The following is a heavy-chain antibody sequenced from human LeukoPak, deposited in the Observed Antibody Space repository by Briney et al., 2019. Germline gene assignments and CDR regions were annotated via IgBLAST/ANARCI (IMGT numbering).Heavy chain of an antibody. CDR2: INPSGGST. V-gene: IGHV1-46*01. CDR3: ARDRSHNWNGGDYFDY. CDR1: GYTFTSYY. J-gene: IGHJ4*02. Sequence: GASVKVSCKASGYTFTSYYMHWVRQAPGQGLEWMGIINPSGGSTSYAQKFQGRVTMTRDTSTSTAYMELSSLRPEDTAVYYCARDRSHNWNGGDYFDYWGQGTLVTVSS. D-gene: IGHD1-1*01.